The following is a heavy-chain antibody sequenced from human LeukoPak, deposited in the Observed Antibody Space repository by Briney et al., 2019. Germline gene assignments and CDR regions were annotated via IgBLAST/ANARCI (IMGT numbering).Heavy chain of an antibody. J-gene: IGHJ4*02. CDR1: GDTFSSSG. CDR3: ARGPPNWEYDY. Sequence: SVKVSCKASGDTFSSSGITWVRQAPGQGLEWMGRIIPMFGTANYAQRFQGRVTITADEFTSTAYVELSSLRSEDTAVYYCARGPPNWEYDYWGQGTLVTVSS. CDR2: IIPMFGTA. V-gene: IGHV1-69*13. D-gene: IGHD7-27*01.